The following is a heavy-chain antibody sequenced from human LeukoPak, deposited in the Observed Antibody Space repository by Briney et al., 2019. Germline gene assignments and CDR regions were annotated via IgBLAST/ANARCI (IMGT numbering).Heavy chain of an antibody. D-gene: IGHD6-13*01. Sequence: GASVKVSCKASGYXFTSYYIHWVRQAPGQGLEWMGIINPSGGSTSYAQKFQGRVTMTRDTSTSTVYMGLSSLRSEDTAVYYCARDPHSSSWYDYWGQGTLVTVSS. CDR2: INPSGGST. CDR3: ARDPHSSSWYDY. CDR1: GYXFTSYY. J-gene: IGHJ4*02. V-gene: IGHV1-46*01.